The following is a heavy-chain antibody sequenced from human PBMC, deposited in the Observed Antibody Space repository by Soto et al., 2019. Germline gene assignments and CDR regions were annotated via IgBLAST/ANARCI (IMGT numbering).Heavy chain of an antibody. Sequence: APVEVSCEESCYRFASSGSCCVRQDHRNGLKWMGWISAYNGNTNYAQKLQGRVTMTTDTSTSTAYMELRSLRSDDTAVYYCARARMRYCSGGSCLNCFEPCGQGHLV. CDR2: ISAYNGNT. J-gene: IGHJ5*02. V-gene: IGHV1-18*01. CDR1: CYRFASSG. CDR3: ARARMRYCSGGSCLNCFEP. D-gene: IGHD2-15*01.